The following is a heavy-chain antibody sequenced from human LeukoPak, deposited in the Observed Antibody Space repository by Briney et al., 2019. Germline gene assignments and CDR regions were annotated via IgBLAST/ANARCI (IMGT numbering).Heavy chain of an antibody. CDR2: ISSDSNSI. V-gene: IGHV3-21*01. Sequence: KAGGSLRLSCVASGLNFNSHTMKWVRQAPGKGLEWVSSISSDSNSIYHADSVKGRFTISRDNAKNSLYLQMNSLRAEDTAVYYCARMEKFYYGSGGFSPPLMDVWGQGTTVIVSS. CDR1: GLNFNSHT. D-gene: IGHD3-10*01. J-gene: IGHJ6*02. CDR3: ARMEKFYYGSGGFSPPLMDV.